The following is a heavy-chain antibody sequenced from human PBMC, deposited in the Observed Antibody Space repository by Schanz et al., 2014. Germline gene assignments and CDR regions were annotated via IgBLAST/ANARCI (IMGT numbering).Heavy chain of an antibody. J-gene: IGHJ4*02. Sequence: VQLVESGGGVVQPGRSLRLSCATSGFSFSSYAINWVRQAPGKGLEWVAVIWSDGTNEYYADSVKGRFTISRDNAKNSLYLQMNSLRAEDTAVYHCVSSGSYSSYAFWGQGTLVTVSS. D-gene: IGHD3-10*01. CDR1: GFSFSSYA. CDR2: IWSDGTNE. V-gene: IGHV3-33*08. CDR3: VSSGSYSSYAF.